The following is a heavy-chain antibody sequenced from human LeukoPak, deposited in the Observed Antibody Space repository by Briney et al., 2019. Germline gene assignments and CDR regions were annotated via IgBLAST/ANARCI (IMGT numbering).Heavy chain of an antibody. CDR1: GGSFSGYY. CDR2: INHSGST. Sequence: SETLSLTCAVYGGSFSGYYWSWIRQPPGKGLEWIGEINHSGSTNYNPSLKSRVTISVDTSKNQFSLKLRSVTAADTAVYCCTASFGGVIAWYWGQGTLVTVSS. V-gene: IGHV4-34*01. CDR3: TASFGGVIAWY. J-gene: IGHJ4*02. D-gene: IGHD3-16*02.